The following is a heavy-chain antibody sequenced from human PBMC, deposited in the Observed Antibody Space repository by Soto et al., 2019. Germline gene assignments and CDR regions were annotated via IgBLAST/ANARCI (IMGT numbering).Heavy chain of an antibody. CDR1: GFTFSAYS. CDR2: INPNSRYM. CDR3: ARHDTWLPGDGFDI. V-gene: IGHV3-21*01. J-gene: IGHJ3*02. Sequence: EVQLLESGGGLVSPGGSLRLSCATSGFTFSAYSMDWGRQAPGKGLEWVSSINPNSRYMFYADSVRGRFTIFRDYAENSLHLQMNGLGVEDTGVYYCARHDTWLPGDGFDIWGQGTLVTVSS. D-gene: IGHD7-27*01.